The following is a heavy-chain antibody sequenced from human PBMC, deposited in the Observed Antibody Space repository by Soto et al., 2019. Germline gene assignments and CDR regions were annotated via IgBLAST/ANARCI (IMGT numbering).Heavy chain of an antibody. CDR3: ARRARPDFYYMDV. CDR2: ISSNGVGT. Sequence: EVQLAESGGALAQPGGSLGLSFAAFGFTLRVKAMIWVRKAPGRGLEYVSGISSNGVGTYYANSVQGRFTISRDNSKNTVYLQMGSLRPEDMAVYYCARRARPDFYYMDVWGKGTTVTVS. J-gene: IGHJ6*03. CDR1: GFTLRVKA. D-gene: IGHD6-6*01. V-gene: IGHV3-64*01.